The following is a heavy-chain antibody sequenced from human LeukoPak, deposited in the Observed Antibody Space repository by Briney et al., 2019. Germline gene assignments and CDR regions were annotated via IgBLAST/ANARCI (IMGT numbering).Heavy chain of an antibody. CDR2: ISSTSNYI. D-gene: IGHD6-13*01. Sequence: TGGSLRLSCAASGFTFSSYSMNWVRQAPGKGLEWVSSISSTSNYIFYADSVKGRFTIYRDSAKNSLFLQMNSLRAEDTAVYYCARIFRYGWDRAAAGAPDAFDIWGQGTMVTVSS. V-gene: IGHV3-21*01. J-gene: IGHJ3*02. CDR3: ARIFRYGWDRAAAGAPDAFDI. CDR1: GFTFSSYS.